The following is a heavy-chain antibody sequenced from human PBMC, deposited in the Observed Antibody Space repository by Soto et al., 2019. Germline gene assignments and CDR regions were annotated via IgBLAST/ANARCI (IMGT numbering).Heavy chain of an antibody. J-gene: IGHJ4*02. Sequence: SETLSLTCAVYGGSFSGYYWSWIRQPPGKGLDWIGEINHSGSTNYNPSLKSRVTISVDTSKNQFSLKLSSVTAADTAVYYCARADTTVPTGYYSDYWGQGTLVTVSS. CDR2: INHSGST. CDR3: ARADTTVPTGYYSDY. D-gene: IGHD4-17*01. V-gene: IGHV4-34*01. CDR1: GGSFSGYY.